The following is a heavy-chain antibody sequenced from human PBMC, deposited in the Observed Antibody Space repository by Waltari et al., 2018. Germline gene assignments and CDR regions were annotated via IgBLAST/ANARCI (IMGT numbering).Heavy chain of an antibody. D-gene: IGHD2-2*01. CDR1: GFTIKDFA. J-gene: IGHJ1*01. CDR3: ARGDCSSTSCYSLES. CDR2: ISSDGTNK. V-gene: IGHV3-30*01. Sequence: QVHLVESGGCVVQSGKSLRLSCAASGFTIKDFAMHWVRQAPGQGLEWVSVISSDGTNKYYADSVKGRFTISRDNSGSTLYLQMNSLRPQDTAIYYCARGDCSSTSCYSLESWGHGTLVTVS.